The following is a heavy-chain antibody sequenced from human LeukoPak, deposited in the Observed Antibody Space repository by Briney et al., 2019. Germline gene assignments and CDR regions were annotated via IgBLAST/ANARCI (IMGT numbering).Heavy chain of an antibody. CDR2: ISSSGSTI. D-gene: IGHD1-1*01. V-gene: IGHV3-48*03. CDR1: GFTFSSYE. CDR3: ARVAPNNWNDAFDI. Sequence: GGSLRLSCAASGFTFSSYEMNWVRQAPGKGLGWVSYISSSGSTIYYADSVKGRFTISRDNAKNSLYLQMNSLRAEDTAVYYCARVAPNNWNDAFDIWGQGTMVTVSS. J-gene: IGHJ3*02.